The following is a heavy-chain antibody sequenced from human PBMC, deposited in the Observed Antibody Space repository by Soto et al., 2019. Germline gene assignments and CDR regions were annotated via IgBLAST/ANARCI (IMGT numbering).Heavy chain of an antibody. J-gene: IGHJ4*02. CDR3: AKAWGIDY. Sequence: GGSLRLSSAASGFPFSDHYMDWVRQAPGKGLEWVSTISGSGSSTYSADSVKGRFTISRDNSKNTLYLQMNSLRVEDTAIYYCAKAWGIDYWGQGTLVTVS. CDR1: GFPFSDHY. V-gene: IGHV3-23*01. CDR2: ISGSGSST. D-gene: IGHD7-27*01.